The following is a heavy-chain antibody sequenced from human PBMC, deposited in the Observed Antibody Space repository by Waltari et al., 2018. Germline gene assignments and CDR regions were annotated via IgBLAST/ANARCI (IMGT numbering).Heavy chain of an antibody. V-gene: IGHV4-39*01. D-gene: IGHD6-19*01. CDR1: GGSISNSSYY. Sequence: QLQLQESGPGLVKPSETLSLTCTVSGGSISNSSYYWGWIRQPPGKGLEWIGSIYYSGSTYYSTSLKSRVTISVDTSKNQFSLKLSSVTAADTAVYYCARHTGYSSPLGYWGQGTLVSVSS. J-gene: IGHJ4*02. CDR3: ARHTGYSSPLGY. CDR2: IYYSGST.